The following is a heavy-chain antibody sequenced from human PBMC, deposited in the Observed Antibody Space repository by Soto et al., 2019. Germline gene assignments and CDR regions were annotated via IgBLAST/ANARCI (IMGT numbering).Heavy chain of an antibody. CDR3: VRASTLDY. J-gene: IGHJ4*02. CDR2: IYYSGNA. V-gene: IGHV4-39*02. CDR1: GATIDRGSYY. Sequence: QLQLQESGPGLVKPPETLSLTCSVSGATIDRGSYYWGWVRQPPGKGLEWIGSIYYSGNAYYSPSPKSRVTISVDTSKNHFSLKLSSVTSADTAVYYCVRASTLDYWGQGILVTVSS.